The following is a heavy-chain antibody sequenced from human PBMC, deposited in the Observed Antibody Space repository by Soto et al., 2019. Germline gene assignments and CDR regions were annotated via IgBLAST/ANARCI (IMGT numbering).Heavy chain of an antibody. CDR2: ISGSGGST. CDR1: GFTFSSYA. Sequence: PGGSLRLSCAASGFTFSSYAMSWVRQAPGKGLEWVSAISGSGGSTYYADSVKGRFTISRDNSKNTLYLQMNSLRAEDTAVYYCAKDVGYCTNGVCYYFDYWGQGTLVTVSS. D-gene: IGHD2-8*01. J-gene: IGHJ4*02. V-gene: IGHV3-23*01. CDR3: AKDVGYCTNGVCYYFDY.